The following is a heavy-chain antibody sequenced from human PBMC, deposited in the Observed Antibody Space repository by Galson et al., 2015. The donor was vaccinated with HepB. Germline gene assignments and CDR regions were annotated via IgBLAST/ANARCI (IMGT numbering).Heavy chain of an antibody. V-gene: IGHV4-59*12. J-gene: IGHJ4*02. CDR3: ARDEIAAAGTRYFDY. CDR1: GGSISSYY. CDR2: IYYSGST. D-gene: IGHD6-13*01. Sequence: SETLSLTCTVSGGSISSYYWSWIRQPPGKGLEWVGYIYYSGSTNYNPSLKSRVTISVDTSKNQFSLKLSSVTAADTAVYYCARDEIAAAGTRYFDYWGQGTLVTVSS.